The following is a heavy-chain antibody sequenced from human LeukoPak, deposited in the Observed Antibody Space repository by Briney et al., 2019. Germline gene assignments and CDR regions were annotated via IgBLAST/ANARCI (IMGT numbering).Heavy chain of an antibody. J-gene: IGHJ4*02. Sequence: NIKQDGSEKYYVDSVKGQFTISRDNAKNSLYLQMNSLRAEDTAVYYCARGGDIVVVPAGVYWGQGTLVTVSS. D-gene: IGHD2-2*01. CDR2: IKQDGSEK. CDR3: ARGGDIVVVPAGVY. V-gene: IGHV3-7*01.